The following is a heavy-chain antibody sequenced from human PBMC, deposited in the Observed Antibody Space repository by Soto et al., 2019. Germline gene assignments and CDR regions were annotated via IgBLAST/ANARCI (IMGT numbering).Heavy chain of an antibody. J-gene: IGHJ6*02. V-gene: IGHV4-34*01. CDR3: ARGRRYCSSTSCLTFYYYGMGV. Sequence: PSETLSLTCAVYGGSFSGYYWSWIRQPPGKGLEWIGEINHSGSTNYNPSLKSRVTISVDTSKNQFSLKLSSVTAADTAVYYCARGRRYCSSTSCLTFYYYGMGVWGQGTTVTVSS. CDR1: GGSFSGYY. D-gene: IGHD2-2*01. CDR2: INHSGST.